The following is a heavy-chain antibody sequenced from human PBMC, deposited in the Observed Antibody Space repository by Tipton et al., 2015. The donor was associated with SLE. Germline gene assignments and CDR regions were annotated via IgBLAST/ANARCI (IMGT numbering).Heavy chain of an antibody. CDR1: AYTFTSYG. Sequence: QSGPEVKKPGASVKVSCKASAYTFTSYGISWVRQAPGQGLEWMGWVSTYTGNTIYAQKFQGRVTMTTDTSTSTAYMELTSLTYDDTAVYYCARDYFDYWGQGTLVTVSS. CDR2: VSTYTGNT. CDR3: ARDYFDY. V-gene: IGHV1-18*01. J-gene: IGHJ4*02.